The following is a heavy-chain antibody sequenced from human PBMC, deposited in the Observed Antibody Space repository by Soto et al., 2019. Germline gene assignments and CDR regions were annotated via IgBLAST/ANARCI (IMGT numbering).Heavy chain of an antibody. J-gene: IGHJ3*02. CDR1: GYTFTNYG. V-gene: IGHV1-18*01. CDR3: ARESQWLAHDAFDI. D-gene: IGHD6-19*01. Sequence: ASVKVSCKPSGYTFTNYGIGWVRQAPGQGLEWMGWVSTYTGNTNYAQKLQGRVTMTTDTSTSTAYMELRSLRSDDTAVYYCARESQWLAHDAFDIWGQGTMVTVSS. CDR2: VSTYTGNT.